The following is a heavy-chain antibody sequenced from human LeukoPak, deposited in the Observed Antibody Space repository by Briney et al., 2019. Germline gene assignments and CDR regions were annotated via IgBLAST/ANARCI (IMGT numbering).Heavy chain of an antibody. CDR1: GFTFTSYA. J-gene: IGHJ4*02. D-gene: IGHD1-26*01. CDR3: AKEYTGTFSPFPSYFDN. V-gene: IGHV3-30*04. Sequence: GGSLRLSCAASGFTFTSYAMHWVRQAPGKGLEWVAVISFAGDIYYYADSVKGRFTISRDNSKNTLYLQMNSLRAEDTAIYYCAKEYTGTFSPFPSYFDNWGQGTLVTVCS. CDR2: ISFAGDIY.